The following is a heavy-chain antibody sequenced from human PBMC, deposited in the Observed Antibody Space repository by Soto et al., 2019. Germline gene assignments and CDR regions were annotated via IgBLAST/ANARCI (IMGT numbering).Heavy chain of an antibody. D-gene: IGHD3-3*01. CDR3: ARAEDPFGVVMLP. Sequence: ASVKVSCKASGYTFTSYGISWVRQAPGQGREWMGWISAYNGNTNYAQKLQGRVTMTTDTPTSTAYMELRSLRSDDTAVYHCARAEDPFGVVMLPWGHGTLVTVSS. CDR2: ISAYNGNT. J-gene: IGHJ5*02. CDR1: GYTFTSYG. V-gene: IGHV1-18*01.